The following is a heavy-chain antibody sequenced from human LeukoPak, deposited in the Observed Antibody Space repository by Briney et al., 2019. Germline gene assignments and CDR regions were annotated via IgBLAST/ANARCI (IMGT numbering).Heavy chain of an antibody. CDR3: ARGGGSYFNL. V-gene: IGHV4-4*07. J-gene: IGHJ5*02. CDR2: IYPGGTT. Sequence: PSETLSLTCTVSGGSINSNYWSWIRQPAGKGLEWIGRIYPGGTTNYNPSLTSRVTTSVDTSKNQFSLNLNSVTAADTAVYYCARGGGSYFNLWGQGTLVTVSS. CDR1: GGSINSNY. D-gene: IGHD1-26*01.